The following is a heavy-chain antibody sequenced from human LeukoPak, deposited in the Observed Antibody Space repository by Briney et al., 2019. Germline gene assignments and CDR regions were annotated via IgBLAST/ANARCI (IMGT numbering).Heavy chain of an antibody. D-gene: IGHD3-22*01. J-gene: IGHJ4*02. Sequence: PGGSLRLSCAASGFTFSSYEMNWVRQAPGKGLEWVSYISSSGSTIYYADSVKGRFTISRDNAKNSLYLQMNSLRAEDTAVYYCARDTNYYDSSGFDCWGQGTLVTVSS. CDR1: GFTFSSYE. V-gene: IGHV3-48*03. CDR2: ISSSGSTI. CDR3: ARDTNYYDSSGFDC.